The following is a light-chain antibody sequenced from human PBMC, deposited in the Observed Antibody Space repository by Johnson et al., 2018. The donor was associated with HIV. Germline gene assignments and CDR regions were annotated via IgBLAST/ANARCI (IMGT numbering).Light chain of an antibody. V-gene: IGLV1-51*01. J-gene: IGLJ1*01. Sequence: QSVLTQPPSVSAAPGQKVTISCSGSRSNIGSNYVSWYQQLPGTAPKLLIYDNDKRPSGIPDRFSASKSDTSATLGITGLQTGDEANYYCGTWDGGLSIYVFGTGTEVTVL. CDR3: GTWDGGLSIYV. CDR2: DND. CDR1: RSNIGSNY.